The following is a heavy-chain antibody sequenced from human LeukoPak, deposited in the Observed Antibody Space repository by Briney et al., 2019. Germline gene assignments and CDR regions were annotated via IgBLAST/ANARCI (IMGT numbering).Heavy chain of an antibody. CDR1: GFTFSSYW. Sequence: GGSLRLSCAASGFTFSSYWMNWVRQAPGKGVKWVANIKQDGSEKYYVDSVKGRFTISRDNAKNSLYLQMNSLRAEDTAVYYCARVGYGDFQIDYWGQGNLVTVSS. CDR2: IKQDGSEK. J-gene: IGHJ4*02. CDR3: ARVGYGDFQIDY. V-gene: IGHV3-7*05. D-gene: IGHD4-17*01.